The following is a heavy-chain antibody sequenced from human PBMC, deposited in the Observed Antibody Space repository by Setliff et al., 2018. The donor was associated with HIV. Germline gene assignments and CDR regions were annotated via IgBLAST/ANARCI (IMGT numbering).Heavy chain of an antibody. Sequence: GGSLRLSCAVSGFTFRTYWMSWVRQTPGKGLEWVANIKQDGSQKYYVDSVKGRFTISRDNAKKSLYLQMNSLRAEDTALYYCARDYSRYTWNYFDYWGQGTLVTVSS. CDR2: IKQDGSQK. CDR3: ARDYSRYTWNYFDY. V-gene: IGHV3-7*03. J-gene: IGHJ4*02. D-gene: IGHD1-20*01. CDR1: GFTFRTYW.